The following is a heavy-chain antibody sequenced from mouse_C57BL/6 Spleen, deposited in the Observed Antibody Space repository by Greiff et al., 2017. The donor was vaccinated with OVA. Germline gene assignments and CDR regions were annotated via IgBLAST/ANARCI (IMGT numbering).Heavy chain of an antibody. J-gene: IGHJ3*01. V-gene: IGHV1-62-2*01. D-gene: IGHD1-1*01. CDR1: GYTFTEYT. CDR2: FYPGSGYI. Sequence: QVQLQQSGAELVKPGASVKLSCTASGYTFTEYTIHWVKQRSGQGLEWVGWFYPGSGYIKYNEKFKDKATLTADKSSSTVYRELSRLTSEDSACDICARHGNSVLVAWFAYWGQGTLVTVSA. CDR3: ARHGNSVLVAWFAY.